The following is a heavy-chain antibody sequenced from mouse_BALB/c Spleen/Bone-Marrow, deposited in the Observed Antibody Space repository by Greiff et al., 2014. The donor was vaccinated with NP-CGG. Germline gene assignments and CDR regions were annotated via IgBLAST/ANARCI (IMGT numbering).Heavy chain of an antibody. V-gene: IGHV14-3*02. CDR1: GFDIKDTY. CDR2: IDPANGNT. Sequence: DVQLQESGAELVKPGASVKLSCTASGFDIKDTYMHWVKQRPEQGLEWIGRIDPANGNTKYDPKFQGKATITADTSSNTAYLQLSSLTSEDTAVYYCARYYYGYSFDYWGQGTTLTVSS. D-gene: IGHD1-1*01. CDR3: ARYYYGYSFDY. J-gene: IGHJ2*01.